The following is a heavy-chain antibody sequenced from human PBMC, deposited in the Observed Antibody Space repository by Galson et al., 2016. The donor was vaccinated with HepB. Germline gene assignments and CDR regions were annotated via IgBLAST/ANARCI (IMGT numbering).Heavy chain of an antibody. J-gene: IGHJ2*01. D-gene: IGHD4-23*01. CDR1: GSTFITYY. CDR3: ARALGSNSDWYFDL. CDR2: INAGGVCT. V-gene: IGHV1-46*01. Sequence: SVKVSCKASGSTFITYYIHWVRQAPGQGLEWMGVINAGGVCTIYAQKFQGRVTLTRGTPASIVYMELMSLRSDDTAIYYCARALGSNSDWYFDLWGRGTLVSVSS.